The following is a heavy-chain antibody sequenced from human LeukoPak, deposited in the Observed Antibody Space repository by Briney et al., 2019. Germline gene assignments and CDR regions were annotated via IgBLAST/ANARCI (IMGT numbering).Heavy chain of an antibody. CDR2: INPNSGGT. V-gene: IGHV1-2*02. CDR3: ARGKLGGSQLPDSYYYYGMDV. Sequence: ASVKVSCKASGYTFTGYYMHWVRQAPGQGLEWMGWINPNSGGTNYAQKFQGRVTMTRDTSISTAYMELSSLRSEDTAVYYCARGKLGGSQLPDSYYYYGMDVWGQGTTVTVSS. CDR1: GYTFTGYY. J-gene: IGHJ6*02. D-gene: IGHD2-15*01.